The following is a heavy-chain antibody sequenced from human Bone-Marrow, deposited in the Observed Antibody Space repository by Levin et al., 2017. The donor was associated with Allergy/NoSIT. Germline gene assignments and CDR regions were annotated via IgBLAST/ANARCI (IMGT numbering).Heavy chain of an antibody. J-gene: IGHJ6*02. CDR2: ITTFNGDT. Sequence: GESLKISCKASGYSFTNYGINWVRQAPGQGLEWMAWITTFNGDTKSGQKFQGRVTMTTDTSTSTVYMELRSLSSDDTAVYYCARDAFRCSSSRCEVDGMDVWGQGTTVTVSS. CDR3: ARDAFRCSSSRCEVDGMDV. V-gene: IGHV1-18*01. CDR1: GYSFTNYG. D-gene: IGHD2-2*01.